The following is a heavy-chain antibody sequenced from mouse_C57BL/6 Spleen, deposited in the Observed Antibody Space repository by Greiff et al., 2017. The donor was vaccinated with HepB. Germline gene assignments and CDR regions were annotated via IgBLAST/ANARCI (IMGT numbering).Heavy chain of an antibody. CDR3: ASSDYDYDGGAWFAY. CDR2: IYPGNGDT. V-gene: IGHV1-12*01. J-gene: IGHJ3*01. Sequence: SGAELVRPGASVKMSCKASGYTFTSYNMHWVKQTPRQGLEWIGAIYPGNGDTSYNQKFKGKATLTVDKSSSTAYMQLSSLTSEDSAVYFCASSDYDYDGGAWFAYWGQGTLVTVSA. D-gene: IGHD2-4*01. CDR1: GYTFTSYN.